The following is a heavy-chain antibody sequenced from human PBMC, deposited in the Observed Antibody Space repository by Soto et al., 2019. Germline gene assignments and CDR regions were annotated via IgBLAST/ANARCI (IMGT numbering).Heavy chain of an antibody. CDR2: ISAYNGNT. V-gene: IGHV1-18*01. CDR1: GYTFTSYD. D-gene: IGHD2-2*02. CDR3: ARARYCSSTSCYKEGWFEP. Sequence: ASVKVSCKASGYTFTSYDINWVRQATGQGLEWMGWISAYNGNTNYAQKLQGRVTMTTDTSTSTAYMELRSLRSDDTAVYYCARARYCSSTSCYKEGWFEPWGQGTLVT. J-gene: IGHJ5*02.